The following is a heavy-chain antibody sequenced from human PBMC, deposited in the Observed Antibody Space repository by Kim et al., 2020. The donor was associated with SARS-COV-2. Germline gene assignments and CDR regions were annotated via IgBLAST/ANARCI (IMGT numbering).Heavy chain of an antibody. J-gene: IGHJ4*02. CDR2: TA. D-gene: IGHD3-22*01. Sequence: TADYAAHVKDRFTISRDDTKNTLYLQMNSLKTEDTAVYYCTTGISSGSYWGQGTLVTVSS. CDR3: TTGISSGSY. V-gene: IGHV3-15*01.